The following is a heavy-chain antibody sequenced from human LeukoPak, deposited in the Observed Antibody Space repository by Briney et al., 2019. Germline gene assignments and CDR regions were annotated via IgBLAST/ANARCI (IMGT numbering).Heavy chain of an antibody. D-gene: IGHD6-19*01. Sequence: SETLSLTCTVSGGSISSGSYYWSWIRQPPGKGLEWIGEINHSGSTNYNPSLKSRVTISVDTSKNQFSLKLSSVTAADTAVYYCARARVHYSSGWYIGNWFDPWGQGTLVTVSS. V-gene: IGHV4-39*07. CDR3: ARARVHYSSGWYIGNWFDP. CDR1: GGSISSGSYY. CDR2: INHSGST. J-gene: IGHJ5*02.